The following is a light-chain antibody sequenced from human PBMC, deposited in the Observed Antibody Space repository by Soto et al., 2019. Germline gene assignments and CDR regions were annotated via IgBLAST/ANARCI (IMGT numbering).Light chain of an antibody. J-gene: IGKJ5*01. Sequence: EIVLTHSPGTLSLSPGEIATLSCRASQSVSSSYLAWYQQKPGQAPRLLIYGASSRAIGIPDRFSGRGSGTDFTLTISRLEPEDFAVYYCQQYGSSPPSSTFGQGTRLEIK. CDR2: GAS. CDR3: QQYGSSPPSST. CDR1: QSVSSSY. V-gene: IGKV3-20*01.